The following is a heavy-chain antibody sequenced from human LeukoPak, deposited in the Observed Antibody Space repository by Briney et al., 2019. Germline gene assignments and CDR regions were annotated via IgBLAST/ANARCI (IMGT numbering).Heavy chain of an antibody. D-gene: IGHD6-13*01. CDR3: AREDLYSSSFDY. V-gene: IGHV3-21*01. J-gene: IGHJ4*02. CDR1: GFTFSSYA. CDR2: ISSGSSYI. Sequence: GGSLRLSCAASGFTFSSYAMSWVRQAPGKGLEWVSSISSGSSYISYADSVKGRFTISRDNAKNSLYLQMNSLRAEDTAVYYCAREDLYSSSFDYWGQGILVTVSS.